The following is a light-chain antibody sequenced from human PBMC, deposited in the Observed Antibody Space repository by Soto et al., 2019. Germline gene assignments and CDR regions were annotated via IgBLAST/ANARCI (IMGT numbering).Light chain of an antibody. CDR1: QNIGVW. Sequence: DIQMTQSPSTLSASVGDRVTIAGLASQNIGVWLAWYQQKPGKVPSLLIYKTSTLEDGVPSRFGGTGSGTDFTLTIYNLQPDDVATYYCQQWSLYSWTFGQGTKVDIK. CDR3: QQWSLYSWT. V-gene: IGKV1-5*03. J-gene: IGKJ1*01. CDR2: KTS.